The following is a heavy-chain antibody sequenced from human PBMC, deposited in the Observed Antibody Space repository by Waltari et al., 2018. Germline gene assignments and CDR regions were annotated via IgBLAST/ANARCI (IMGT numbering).Heavy chain of an antibody. CDR3: AKEVQYYFDY. Sequence: EVQLLESGGGLVQPGGSLRLSCAASGFTFRSHAMRWVRQAQGKGLEWVSAISGSGGATYYADSVKGRFTISRDNSKNTLYLQMNSLRAEDTAVYYCAKEVQYYFDYWGQGTLVTVSS. V-gene: IGHV3-23*01. CDR2: ISGSGGAT. CDR1: GFTFRSHA. J-gene: IGHJ4*02.